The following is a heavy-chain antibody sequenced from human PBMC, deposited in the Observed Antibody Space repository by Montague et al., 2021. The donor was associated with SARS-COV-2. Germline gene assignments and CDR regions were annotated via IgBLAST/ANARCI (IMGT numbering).Heavy chain of an antibody. V-gene: IGHV3-23*01. CDR3: AKDTATIRIAVALMDV. Sequence: SLRLSCAASGFIFSHYAMTLVRQAPGKGLEWVSTMSGSGVRRDYADSVKGRFTISRDSSKNTLYLQMNSLRVEDTAVYYCAKDTATIRIAVALMDVWGQGTTVIVSS. CDR2: MSGSGVRR. D-gene: IGHD6-19*01. CDR1: GFIFSHYA. J-gene: IGHJ6*02.